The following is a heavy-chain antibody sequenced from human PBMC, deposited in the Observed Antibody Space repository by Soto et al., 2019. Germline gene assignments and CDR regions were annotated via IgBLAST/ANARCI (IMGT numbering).Heavy chain of an antibody. CDR2: ISGTGART. Sequence: GGSLRLSCAASGFKSVDYAMGWVRQAPGKGLEWVAAISGTGARTFYDDSVKGRFTISRDNVNDTLYLQMNNLRAEDSGLYYCTRGPRPISTGTGAYWGQGTQVTVSS. CDR1: GFKSVDYA. J-gene: IGHJ4*02. CDR3: TRGPRPISTGTGAY. V-gene: IGHV3-23*01. D-gene: IGHD3-10*01.